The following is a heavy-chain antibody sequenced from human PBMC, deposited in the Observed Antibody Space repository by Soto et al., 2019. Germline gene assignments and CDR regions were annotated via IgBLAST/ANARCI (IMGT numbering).Heavy chain of an antibody. D-gene: IGHD6-13*01. J-gene: IGHJ5*02. V-gene: IGHV3-23*01. Sequence: PGGSLRLSCAASGFTFSSYAMNWVRQAPGKGLEWVSVVSGSGGSTYYADSVQGRFTISRDNAKNTLYLQMNSLRAEDTAVYYCAREKGSSWYLNWFDPWGQGTLVTVSS. CDR3: AREKGSSWYLNWFDP. CDR1: GFTFSSYA. CDR2: VSGSGGST.